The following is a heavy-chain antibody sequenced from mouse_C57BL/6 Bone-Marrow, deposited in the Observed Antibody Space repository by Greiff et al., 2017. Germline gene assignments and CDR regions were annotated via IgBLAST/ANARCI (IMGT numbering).Heavy chain of an antibody. D-gene: IGHD1-1*02. CDR1: GYTFTSYW. CDR3: YYDPDY. CDR2: IYPGSGST. Sequence: QVQLQQPGAELVKPGASVKMPCKASGYTFTSYWITWVKQRPGQGLEWIGDIYPGSGSTNYNEKFKSKATMTVDTSSSTAYLQLSSLTSEDSAVYYFYYDPDYWGQGTTLTVSS. J-gene: IGHJ2*01. V-gene: IGHV1-55*01.